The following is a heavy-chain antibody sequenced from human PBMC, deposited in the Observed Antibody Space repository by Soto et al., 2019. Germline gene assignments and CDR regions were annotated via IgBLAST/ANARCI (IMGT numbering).Heavy chain of an antibody. Sequence: QVRLQESGPGLVKPSQTLFLTCTVSGGSINSGDNYWNWIRQHPGKGLEWIGNIYDSGSTYYNPSLQSRVTISGDTSRYQFSLKLTSVTAADTAVYFCAREKRDSIGYHSFPFDIWGQGTLVTVSS. CDR1: GGSINSGDNY. J-gene: IGHJ4*02. CDR3: AREKRDSIGYHSFPFDI. D-gene: IGHD3-22*01. V-gene: IGHV4-31*03. CDR2: IYDSGST.